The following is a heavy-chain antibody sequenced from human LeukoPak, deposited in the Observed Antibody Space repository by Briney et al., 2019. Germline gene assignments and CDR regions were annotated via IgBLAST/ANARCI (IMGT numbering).Heavy chain of an antibody. V-gene: IGHV1-2*06. CDR1: GYTFTGYY. CDR2: INPNSGGT. CDR3: ARVKAVAGAYYFDY. D-gene: IGHD6-19*01. Sequence: ASVMVSCKASGYTFTGYYMHWVRQAPGQGLEWMGRINPNSGGTNYAQKFQGRVTMTRDTSISTAYMELSRLRSDDTAVYYCARVKAVAGAYYFDYWGQGTLVTVSS. J-gene: IGHJ4*02.